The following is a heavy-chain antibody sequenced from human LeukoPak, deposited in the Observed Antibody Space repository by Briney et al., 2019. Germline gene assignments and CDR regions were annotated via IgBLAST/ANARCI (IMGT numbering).Heavy chain of an antibody. Sequence: APVKVSCKASGYTFTSYGISWVRQAPGQGLEWMGWISTYNGYTNYAQKLQDRVTMTTGTSTSTAYMELRSLRSDDTAVYYCARDGDWSDYSPDYYYYYMDVWGKGTTVTVSS. CDR2: ISTYNGYT. J-gene: IGHJ6*03. CDR1: GYTFTSYG. V-gene: IGHV1-18*01. CDR3: ARDGDWSDYSPDYYYYYMDV. D-gene: IGHD4-11*01.